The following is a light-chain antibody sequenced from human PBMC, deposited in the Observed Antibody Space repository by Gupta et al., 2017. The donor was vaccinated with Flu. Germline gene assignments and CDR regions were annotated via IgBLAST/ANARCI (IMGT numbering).Light chain of an antibody. V-gene: IGKV6-21*01. J-gene: IGKJ1*01. Sequence: PDFQSVTPKEKVTITCRASQNIGTSLNWYQQKPEQSPKLLIKYASQYGSGVPSRFSGSGSGTDFTLTIKNLETEDTATYYCQQCSNLPRTFGQGTKVEIK. CDR3: QQCSNLPRT. CDR1: QNIGTS. CDR2: YAS.